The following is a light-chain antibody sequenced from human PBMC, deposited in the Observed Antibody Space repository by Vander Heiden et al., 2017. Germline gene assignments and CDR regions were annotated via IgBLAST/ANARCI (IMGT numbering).Light chain of an antibody. Sequence: SSDLTHPPSVSLSPGHTAKITCAGEVMGRKNAYWYQQKPGQAPLLLIYSDTKRPSGIPERFSGSISGKIVTLTISDVQAEDEADYYCQSADSSGTYSVVFGGGTQLTVL. V-gene: IGLV3-25*03. CDR3: QSADSSGTYSVV. CDR1: VMGRKN. CDR2: SDT. J-gene: IGLJ2*01.